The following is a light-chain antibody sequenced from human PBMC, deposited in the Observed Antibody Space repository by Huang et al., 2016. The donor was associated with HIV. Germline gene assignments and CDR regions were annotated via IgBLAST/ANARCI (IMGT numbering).Light chain of an antibody. V-gene: IGKV1-39*01. CDR1: QSISSY. J-gene: IGKJ4*01. CDR3: QQSYSSLT. CDR2: ASS. Sequence: DIQMTQSPSSLSASVGDRVTITCRASQSISSYLNWYQQKPGKAHKLLIYASSSMQSGVPSRFSGSESGTDFTLTISRLQPEDFATYYCQQSYSSLTFGGGTKVEIK.